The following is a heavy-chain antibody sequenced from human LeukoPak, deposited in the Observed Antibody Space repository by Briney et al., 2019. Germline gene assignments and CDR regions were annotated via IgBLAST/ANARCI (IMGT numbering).Heavy chain of an antibody. CDR3: ARSGGAKWELLDY. V-gene: IGHV4-59*01. J-gene: IGHJ4*02. D-gene: IGHD1-26*01. Sequence: PSETLSLTCTVSGGPISSYYWSWIRQPPGKGLEWIGYIYYSGSTNYNPSLKSRVTISVDTSKNQFSLKLSSVTAADTAVYYCARSGGAKWELLDYWGQGTLVTVSS. CDR2: IYYSGST. CDR1: GGPISSYY.